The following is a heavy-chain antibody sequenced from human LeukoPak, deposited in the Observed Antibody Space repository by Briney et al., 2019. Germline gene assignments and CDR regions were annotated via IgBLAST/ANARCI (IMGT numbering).Heavy chain of an antibody. J-gene: IGHJ6*02. V-gene: IGHV4-61*01. CDR1: SGSISSDQSY. CDR3: ARQSDPYYHYGLDF. Sequence: SETLSLTCIVSSGSISSDQSYWGWIRQPLGKGLEGIGYVYYTGTTSYNPSLKSRVTISVETSKNQFSLTLNSVTAADTAVYHCARQSDPYYHYGLDFWGQGTTVIVSS. CDR2: VYYTGTT.